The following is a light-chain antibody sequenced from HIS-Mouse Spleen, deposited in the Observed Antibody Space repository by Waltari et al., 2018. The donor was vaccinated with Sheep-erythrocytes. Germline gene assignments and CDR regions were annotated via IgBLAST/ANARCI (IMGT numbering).Light chain of an antibody. Sequence: DIQMTQSPSSLSASVGDRVTITCRASQSISSYLNWHQQKPGKAPKLLIYAASSLQSGVPSRFSGSGSGTDFTLTISSLQPEDFATYYCQQSYSTPQFTFGQGTKVEIK. J-gene: IGKJ1*01. CDR1: QSISSY. V-gene: IGKV1-39*01. CDR3: QQSYSTPQFT. CDR2: AAS.